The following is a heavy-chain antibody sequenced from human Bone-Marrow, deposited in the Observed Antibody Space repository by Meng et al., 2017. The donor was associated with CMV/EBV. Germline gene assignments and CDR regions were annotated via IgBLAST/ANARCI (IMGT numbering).Heavy chain of an antibody. CDR2: INHTGSA. CDR1: GYFSAYY. V-gene: IGHV4-34*01. J-gene: IGHJ4*02. Sequence: GYFSAYYWPWIRQPPAKGLEWIGEINHTGSANSNPSLKSRVTISVDRSKNQFSLKVTSVTAADTAVYYCARAYCTTNSCYTYYFDSWGQGTLVTVSS. D-gene: IGHD2-8*01. CDR3: ARAYCTTNSCYTYYFDS.